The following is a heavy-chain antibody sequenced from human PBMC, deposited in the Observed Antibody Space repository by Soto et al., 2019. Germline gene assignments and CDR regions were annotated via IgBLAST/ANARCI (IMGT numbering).Heavy chain of an antibody. Sequence: QVQLQQWGAGLLKPSETLSLTCAVNGGSFTGYYWSWFRQPPGKGLEWIGEIKDGGSTNYSPSLRSRVTISVDTSKEQFSLKVTSVTAADTAVYYCARGQEGVVATHWDQGSLVTVSS. CDR1: GGSFTGYY. CDR2: IKDGGST. V-gene: IGHV4-34*01. D-gene: IGHD2-21*01. J-gene: IGHJ4*02. CDR3: ARGQEGVVATH.